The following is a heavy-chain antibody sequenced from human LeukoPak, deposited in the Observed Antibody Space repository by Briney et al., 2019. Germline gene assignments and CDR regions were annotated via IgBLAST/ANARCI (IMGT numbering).Heavy chain of an antibody. J-gene: IGHJ3*02. Sequence: GGSLRLSCAASGFTFSSYWMSWVRQAPGKGLEWVANIKQDGSEKYYVDSVKGRFTISRDNAKNSLYLQMNSLRAEDTAVYYCAKGRYYSPQNAFDIWGQGTMVTVSS. CDR2: IKQDGSEK. D-gene: IGHD3-10*01. CDR3: AKGRYYSPQNAFDI. V-gene: IGHV3-7*03. CDR1: GFTFSSYW.